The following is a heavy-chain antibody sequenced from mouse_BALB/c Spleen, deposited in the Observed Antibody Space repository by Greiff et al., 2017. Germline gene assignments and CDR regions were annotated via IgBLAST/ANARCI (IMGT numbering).Heavy chain of an antibody. CDR2: INPSTGYT. CDR1: GYTFTSYW. D-gene: IGHD2-4*01. J-gene: IGHJ1*01. CDR3: ARETMITDWYFDV. V-gene: IGHV1-7*01. Sequence: QVQLQQSGAELAKPGASVKMSCKASGYTFTSYWMHWVKQRPGQGLEWIGYINPSTGYTEYNQKFKDKATLTADKSSSTAYMQLSSLTSEDSAVYYCARETMITDWYFDVWGAGTTVTVAS.